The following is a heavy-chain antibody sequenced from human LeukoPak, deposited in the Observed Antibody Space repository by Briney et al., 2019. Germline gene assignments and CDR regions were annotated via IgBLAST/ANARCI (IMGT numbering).Heavy chain of an antibody. Sequence: ASVKVSCKASGYTFTSYGISWVRQAPGQGLEWMGWISAYNGNTNYAQKLQGRVTMTTDTSTSTAYMELRSLRSDDTAVYYCARDTHYYGSGTNWFDPWGQGTPVTVSS. J-gene: IGHJ5*02. CDR3: ARDTHYYGSGTNWFDP. CDR2: ISAYNGNT. V-gene: IGHV1-18*01. D-gene: IGHD3-10*01. CDR1: GYTFTSYG.